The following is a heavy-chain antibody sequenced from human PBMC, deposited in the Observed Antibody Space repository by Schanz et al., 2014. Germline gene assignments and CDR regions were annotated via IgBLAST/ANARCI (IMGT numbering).Heavy chain of an antibody. D-gene: IGHD6-13*01. CDR1: GFTFSSYS. CDR3: AREQIMAAAGLVDY. CDR2: IYSGIGA. J-gene: IGHJ4*01. V-gene: IGHV3-66*01. Sequence: EVRLVESGGGLVKPGGSLRLSCAASGFTFSSYSMNWVRQAPGKGLEWVSVIYSGIGAYYADSVKDRFTVSRDNSRNTLYLQMNSLRTEDTAVYYCAREQIMAAAGLVDYWGHGTLVTVSS.